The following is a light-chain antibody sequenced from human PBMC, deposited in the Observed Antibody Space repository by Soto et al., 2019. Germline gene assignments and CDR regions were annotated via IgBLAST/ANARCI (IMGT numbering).Light chain of an antibody. CDR3: SSFAKSNNFV. J-gene: IGLJ1*01. CDR1: SSDVGAYDF. Sequence: QSALTQPPSASGSPGQSVTISCTGTSSDVGAYDFVPWYQQHPGEAPKLMIYEVTKRPSGVPDRFSGSKSGNTASLTVSGLQTEDEADYYCSSFAKSNNFVFGTGTKVTVL. V-gene: IGLV2-8*01. CDR2: EVT.